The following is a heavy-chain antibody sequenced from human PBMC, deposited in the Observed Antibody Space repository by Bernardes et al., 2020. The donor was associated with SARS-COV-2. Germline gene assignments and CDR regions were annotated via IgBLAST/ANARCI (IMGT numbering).Heavy chain of an antibody. CDR2: IYWNDDK. J-gene: IGHJ5*02. CDR1: AFSLSTSGVG. V-gene: IGHV2-5*01. CDR3: AHRRAAEQLYNWFDP. Sequence: SGPTLFKPTQTLTLTCPFSAFSLSTSGVGVGWIRQPPGKALEWLALIYWNDDKRYSPSLKSRLTISKDTSKNQVVLTQTNMDPVDTATYYCAHRRAAEQLYNWFDPWGQGTLVTVSS. D-gene: IGHD6-19*01.